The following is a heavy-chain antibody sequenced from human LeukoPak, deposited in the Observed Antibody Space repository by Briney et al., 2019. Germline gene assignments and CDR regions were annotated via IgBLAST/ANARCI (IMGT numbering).Heavy chain of an antibody. V-gene: IGHV4-59*11. J-gene: IGHJ5*02. D-gene: IGHD4-17*01. CDR1: GGSISSHY. Sequence: SETLSLTCTVSGGSISSHYWSWIRQPPGKGLEWIGYIYYSGSTNYNPSLKSRVTISVDTSKNQFSLKLSSVTAADTAVYYCARGSLTTVTTWNNWFDPWGQGALVTVSS. CDR2: IYYSGST. CDR3: ARGSLTTVTTWNNWFDP.